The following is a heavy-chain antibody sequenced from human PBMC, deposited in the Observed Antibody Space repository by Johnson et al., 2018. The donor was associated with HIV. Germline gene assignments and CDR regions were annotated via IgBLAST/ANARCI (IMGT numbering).Heavy chain of an antibody. Sequence: VQLVESGGGLIQPGGSLRLSCAASGFTVSSNYMSWVRQAPGKGLEWVSVIYSGGSTYYADSVKGRFTISRDNSKNTLYLQMNSLKTEDTAVYYCAREPEGWAFDIWGQGTMVTVSS. CDR3: AREPEGWAFDI. V-gene: IGHV3-53*01. CDR1: GFTVSSNY. J-gene: IGHJ3*02. CDR2: IYSGGST. D-gene: IGHD2-15*01.